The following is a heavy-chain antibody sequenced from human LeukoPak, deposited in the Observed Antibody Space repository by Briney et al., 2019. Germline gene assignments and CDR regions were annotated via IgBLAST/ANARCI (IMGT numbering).Heavy chain of an antibody. J-gene: IGHJ4*02. V-gene: IGHV3-48*04. Sequence: GGSLRLSCAASGFTFSSYSMNWVRQAPGKGLEWVSYISSSSSTIYYADSVKGRFTISRDNAKNSLYLQMNSLRAEDTAAYYCAREANYYGSGNPGSFDYWGQGTLVTVSS. CDR3: AREANYYGSGNPGSFDY. CDR1: GFTFSSYS. CDR2: ISSSSSTI. D-gene: IGHD3-10*01.